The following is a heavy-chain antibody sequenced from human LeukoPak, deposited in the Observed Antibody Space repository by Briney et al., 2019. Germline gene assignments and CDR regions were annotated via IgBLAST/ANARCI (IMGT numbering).Heavy chain of an antibody. J-gene: IGHJ4*02. V-gene: IGHV3-49*04. D-gene: IGHD2-15*01. CDR1: GFTFGDYA. Sequence: GGSLRLSCTASGFTFGDYAMSWVRQAPGKGLEWVGFIRSKAYGGTTEYAASVKRRFTISRDDSKSIAYLQMNSLKTEDTAVYYCTRERGYCSGGSCRRYYFDYWGQGTLVTVSS. CDR2: IRSKAYGGTT. CDR3: TRERGYCSGGSCRRYYFDY.